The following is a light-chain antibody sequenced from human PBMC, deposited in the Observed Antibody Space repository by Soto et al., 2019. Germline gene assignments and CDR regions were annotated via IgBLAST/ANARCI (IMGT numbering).Light chain of an antibody. Sequence: QSALTQPASVSGSPGQSITISCTGTNSDVGSYNLVSWYQQQPGKAPKLIIYEVNKRPSGISNRFSGSKSANTASLTISGLQAEDEADYYCQAYDNSLGVFVLFGGGTKLTVL. CDR2: EVN. J-gene: IGLJ3*02. CDR1: NSDVGSYNL. V-gene: IGLV2-23*02. CDR3: QAYDNSLGVFVL.